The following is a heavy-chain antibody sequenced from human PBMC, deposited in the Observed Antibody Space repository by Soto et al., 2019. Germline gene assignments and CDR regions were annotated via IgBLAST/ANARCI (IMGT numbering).Heavy chain of an antibody. CDR3: ARVDYDFWSGYYTYYYYGMDV. D-gene: IGHD3-3*01. CDR2: INSDGSST. Sequence: EVQLVESGGGLVQPGGSLRLSRAASGFTFSSYWMHWVRQAPGKGLVWVSRINSDGSSTSYADSVKGRFTISRDNAKNTLYLQMNSLRAEDTAVYYCARVDYDFWSGYYTYYYYGMDVWGQGTTVTVSS. V-gene: IGHV3-74*01. CDR1: GFTFSSYW. J-gene: IGHJ6*02.